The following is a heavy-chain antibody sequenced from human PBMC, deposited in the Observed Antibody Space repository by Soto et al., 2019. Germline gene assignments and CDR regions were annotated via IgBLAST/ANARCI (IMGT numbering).Heavy chain of an antibody. CDR2: IRGSGGST. V-gene: IGHV3-23*01. J-gene: IGHJ4*02. Sequence: EVQLLESGGGLVQPGGSLRLSCAASGFTFSSYAMSWVRQAPGKGLEWVSAIRGSGGSTYYGDSVKGRFNLSRDNSNNTLYLQMNRLRAEDSGVYYCAKDLGGSGYDDYWGQGTLVTVSS. CDR1: GFTFSSYA. CDR3: AKDLGGSGYDDY. D-gene: IGHD5-12*01.